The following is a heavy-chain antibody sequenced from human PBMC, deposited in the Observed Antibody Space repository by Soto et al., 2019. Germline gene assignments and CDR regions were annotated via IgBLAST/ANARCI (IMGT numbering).Heavy chain of an antibody. CDR3: ARLHCDSPNCVPLYP. J-gene: IGHJ5*02. Sequence: ASETLSLTCTVSGDSISDDTYYWGWIRQPPGKGLEWIGSIYYSGSTYYNPSLKSRVTMSVDTSKNQLSLKLSSVTAADTAVYYCARLHCDSPNCVPLYPWGQGTRVTVSS. CDR2: IYYSGST. CDR1: GDSISDDTYY. V-gene: IGHV4-39*01. D-gene: IGHD2-2*01.